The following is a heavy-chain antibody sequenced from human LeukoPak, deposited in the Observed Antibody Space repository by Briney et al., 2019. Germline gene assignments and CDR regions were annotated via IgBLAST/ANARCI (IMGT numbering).Heavy chain of an antibody. CDR1: GFTFSSYA. Sequence: PGGSLRLSCAASGFTFSSYAMTWVRQPPGKGLEWVSAISGGGSSTYYADPVRGRFTISRDNSKNTLYLQMNSLRAEDTAVYYCAKPYYYDSSGYEHDAFDIWGQGTMVTVSS. CDR2: ISGGGSST. D-gene: IGHD3-22*01. V-gene: IGHV3-23*01. CDR3: AKPYYYDSSGYEHDAFDI. J-gene: IGHJ3*02.